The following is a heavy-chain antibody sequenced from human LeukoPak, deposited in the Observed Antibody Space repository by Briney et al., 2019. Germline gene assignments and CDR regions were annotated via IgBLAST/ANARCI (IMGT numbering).Heavy chain of an antibody. Sequence: ASVKASCKASGYTFTSYGISWVRQAPGQGLEWMGWISAYNGNTNYAQKLQGRVTMTTDTSTSTAYMELRSLRSDDTAVYYCARGGTMVRGVSGAFDIWGQGTMVTVSS. CDR2: ISAYNGNT. CDR1: GYTFTSYG. D-gene: IGHD3-10*01. J-gene: IGHJ3*02. V-gene: IGHV1-18*01. CDR3: ARGGTMVRGVSGAFDI.